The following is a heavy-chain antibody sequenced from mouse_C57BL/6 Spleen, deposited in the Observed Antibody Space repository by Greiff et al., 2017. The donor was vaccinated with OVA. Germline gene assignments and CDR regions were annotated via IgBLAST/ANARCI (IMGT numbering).Heavy chain of an antibody. D-gene: IGHD1-1*01. CDR3: ARGALYYYYFDY. J-gene: IGHJ2*01. CDR2: INYDGSST. CDR1: GFTFSDYY. Sequence: EVKLVESEGGLVQPGSSMKLSCTASGFTFSDYYMAWVRQVPEKGLEWVANINYDGSSTYYLDSLKSRFIISRDNAKNILYLQMSSLKSEDTATYYCARGALYYYYFDYWGQGTTLTVSS. V-gene: IGHV5-16*01.